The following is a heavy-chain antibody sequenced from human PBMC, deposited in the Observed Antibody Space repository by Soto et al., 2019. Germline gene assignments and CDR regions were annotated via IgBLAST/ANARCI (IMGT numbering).Heavy chain of an antibody. J-gene: IGHJ6*02. CDR2: ISADNGNT. V-gene: IGHV1-18*04. D-gene: IGHD6-13*01. Sequence: QVQLVQSGAEVKKPGASVKVSCKASGYTFTSYGISWVRQAPGQGLEWMGWISADNGNTNYAQKLQGRVTMTTDTAKSTAYMELRSLRSDDTAVYYCARDLGSSWYLLYYSGMDVWGQGTTVTVSS. CDR3: ARDLGSSWYLLYYSGMDV. CDR1: GYTFTSYG.